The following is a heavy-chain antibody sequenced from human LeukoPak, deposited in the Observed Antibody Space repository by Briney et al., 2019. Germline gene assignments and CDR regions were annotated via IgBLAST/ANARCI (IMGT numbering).Heavy chain of an antibody. CDR1: GGSISSYY. CDR2: IYYSGST. J-gene: IGHJ6*03. CDR3: AALYYYYYYMDV. Sequence: PSETLSLTCTVSGGSISSYYWSWIRQPPGKGLEWIGYIYYSGSTNYNPSLKSRVTISVDTSKNQFSLKLSSVTAADTAVYYCAALYYYYYYMDVWGKGTTVTVSS. V-gene: IGHV4-59*01.